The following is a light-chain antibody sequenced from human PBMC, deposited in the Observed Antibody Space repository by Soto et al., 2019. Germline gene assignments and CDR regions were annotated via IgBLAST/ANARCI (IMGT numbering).Light chain of an antibody. CDR1: QGISNF. CDR2: AAS. Sequence: IPWTQSPSSRSASVGDRVTITCRASQGISNFLAWYKKKPGKAPKLLIYAASTLQSGVPSRFSGSGSGTDFNLTISGLQSEDSGVYYCLQHYSWPWTFGQGTKLDI. CDR3: LQHYSWPWT. V-gene: IGKV1-9*01. J-gene: IGKJ1*01.